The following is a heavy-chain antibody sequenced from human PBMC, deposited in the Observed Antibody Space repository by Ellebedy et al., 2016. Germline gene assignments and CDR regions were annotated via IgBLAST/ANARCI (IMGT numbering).Heavy chain of an antibody. J-gene: IGHJ4*02. D-gene: IGHD4/OR15-4a*01. CDR2: ISWDSAVI. V-gene: IGHV3-9*01. CDR3: AKGTMDYFYH. CDR1: GLTFNDYA. Sequence: SLKISXAGSGLTFNDYALHWVRQAPGKGLEWVSGISWDSAVIGYGGSVKGRFTISKDSAKNYLYLQMNSLRPEDTAFYYCAKGTMDYFYHWGQGTLVTVSS.